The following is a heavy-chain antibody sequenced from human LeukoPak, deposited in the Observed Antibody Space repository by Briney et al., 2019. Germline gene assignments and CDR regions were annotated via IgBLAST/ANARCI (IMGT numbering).Heavy chain of an antibody. CDR3: ARSPDGDYGDY. CDR1: GFTFRSHG. V-gene: IGHV3-33*01. Sequence: PGGSLRLSCEASGFTFRSHGMHWVRQAPGTGLEWVAVIWSDGSYKYYADSVKGRFTVSRDNSKNTLYLQMNSLRAEDTAVYYCARSPDGDYGDYWGQGTLVTVSS. D-gene: IGHD4-17*01. J-gene: IGHJ4*02. CDR2: IWSDGSYK.